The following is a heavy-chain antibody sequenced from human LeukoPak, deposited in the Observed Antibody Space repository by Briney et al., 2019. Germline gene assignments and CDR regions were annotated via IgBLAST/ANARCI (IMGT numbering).Heavy chain of an antibody. CDR3: ARDTDSSGYYRDFDY. D-gene: IGHD3-22*01. Sequence: EGPVKVSCKVSGYTLTELSMHWVRQAPGKGLEWMGGFDPEDGETIYAQKFQGRVTITWDTSASTAYMELSSLRSEDTAVYYCARDTDSSGYYRDFDYWGQGTLVTVSS. V-gene: IGHV1-24*01. CDR1: GYTLTELS. CDR2: FDPEDGET. J-gene: IGHJ4*02.